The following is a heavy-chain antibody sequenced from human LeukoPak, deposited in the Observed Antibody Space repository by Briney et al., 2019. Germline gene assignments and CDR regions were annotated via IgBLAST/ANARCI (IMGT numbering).Heavy chain of an antibody. CDR3: VGAVAGGGYYFDY. CDR2: INHSGST. V-gene: IGHV4-34*01. J-gene: IGHJ4*02. Sequence: PSETLSLTCAVYGGSFSGYYWSWIRQPPGKGLEWIGEINHSGSTNYNPSLKSRVTISVDTSKNQFSLKLSSVTAADTAVYYCVGAVAGGGYYFDYWGQGTLVTVSS. CDR1: GGSFSGYY. D-gene: IGHD6-19*01.